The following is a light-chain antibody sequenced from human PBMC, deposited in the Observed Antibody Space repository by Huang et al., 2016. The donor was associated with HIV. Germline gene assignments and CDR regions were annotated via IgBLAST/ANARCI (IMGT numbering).Light chain of an antibody. CDR3: QQYYSTPA. Sequence: DIVMTQSPDSLPVSLGERATINCKSSQSVLDSSNKKNYLAWYQQKPGQPPKLLLYWASVRESGVPYRCRGSGSGTEFTLTINNLQAEDVAVYYCQQYYSTPAFGQGTNVDI. J-gene: IGKJ1*01. V-gene: IGKV4-1*01. CDR1: QSVLDSSNKKNY. CDR2: WAS.